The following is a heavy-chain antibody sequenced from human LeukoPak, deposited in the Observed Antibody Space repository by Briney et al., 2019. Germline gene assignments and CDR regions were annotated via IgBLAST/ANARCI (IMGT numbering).Heavy chain of an antibody. CDR3: ARVRGPFLTYPDDAFDI. V-gene: IGHV3-74*01. CDR1: GFTFRSYW. Sequence: GGSLRLSCAASGFTFRSYWMHWVRHAPGKGLVWVSRIDSDGSSIRYADSVKGRFTISRDNAKNSLYLQMNSLRAEDTAVYYCARVRGPFLTYPDDAFDIWGQGTVVIVSS. J-gene: IGHJ3*02. CDR2: IDSDGSSI. D-gene: IGHD3-9*01.